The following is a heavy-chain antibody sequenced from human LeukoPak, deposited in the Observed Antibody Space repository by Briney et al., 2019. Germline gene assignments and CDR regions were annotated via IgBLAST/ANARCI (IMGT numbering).Heavy chain of an antibody. CDR2: INPNSGGT. V-gene: IGHV1-2*02. CDR1: GYTFTGYY. J-gene: IGHJ6*03. CDR3: ARDPGYYYYMDV. Sequence: ASVKVSCKASGYTFTGYYMHWVRQAPGQGLEWMGWINPNSGGTNYAQKFQGRVTMTRDMSTSTVYMELSSLRSEDTAVYYCARDPGYYYYMDVWGKGTTVTVSS.